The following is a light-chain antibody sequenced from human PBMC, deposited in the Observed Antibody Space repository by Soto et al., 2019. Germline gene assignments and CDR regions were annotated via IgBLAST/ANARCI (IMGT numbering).Light chain of an antibody. Sequence: HSVLTQPASVSGSPGQSITISCTGTSSDVGGYNYVSWYQQHPGKAPKLMIYEVSNRPSGVSNRFSGSKSGNTASLTISGLQAKDEADYYCSSFTSSSTFVFGTGTKVTVL. CDR1: SSDVGGYNY. CDR3: SSFTSSSTFV. J-gene: IGLJ1*01. V-gene: IGLV2-14*01. CDR2: EVS.